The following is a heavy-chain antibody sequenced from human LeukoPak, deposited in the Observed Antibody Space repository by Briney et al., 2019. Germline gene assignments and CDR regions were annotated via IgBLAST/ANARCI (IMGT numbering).Heavy chain of an antibody. CDR2: IYYSGST. V-gene: IGHV4-59*12. J-gene: IGHJ2*01. D-gene: IGHD4-23*01. CDR1: GGSISSYY. Sequence: PSETLSLTCTVSGGSISSYYWSWIRQPPGKGLEWIGYIYYSGSTNYNPSLKSRVTISVDTSKNQFSLKLSSVTAADTAVYYCAREGGDYGGNSQFWYFDRGGRGTLVTVSS. CDR3: AREGGDYGGNSQFWYFDR.